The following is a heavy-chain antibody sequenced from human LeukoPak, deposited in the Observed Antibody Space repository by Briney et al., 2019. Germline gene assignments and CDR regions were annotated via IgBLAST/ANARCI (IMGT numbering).Heavy chain of an antibody. CDR3: ARVRYDYVWGSYRSSYYFDY. CDR2: INAGNGNT. D-gene: IGHD3-16*02. V-gene: IGHV1-3*01. Sequence: ASVKVSCKASGYTFTSYAMHWVRQAPGQRLEWMGWINAGNGNTKYSQKFQGRVTMTTDTSTSTAYMELRSLRSDDTAVYYCARVRYDYVWGSYRSSYYFDYWGQGTLVTVSS. CDR1: GYTFTSYA. J-gene: IGHJ4*02.